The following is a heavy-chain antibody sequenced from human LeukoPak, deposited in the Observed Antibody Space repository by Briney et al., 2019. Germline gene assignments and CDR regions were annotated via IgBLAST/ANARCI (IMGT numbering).Heavy chain of an antibody. CDR2: IYYTGST. Sequence: SETLSLTCTVSGGSISSYYWSWIRQPPGKGLEWIGYIYYTGSTNYSPSLKSRVIISVDTSKNQFSLKLSSVTAADTAVYYCARLDKLLAFDYWGQGTLVTVSS. V-gene: IGHV4-59*08. CDR3: ARLDKLLAFDY. CDR1: GGSISSYY. J-gene: IGHJ4*02. D-gene: IGHD2-15*01.